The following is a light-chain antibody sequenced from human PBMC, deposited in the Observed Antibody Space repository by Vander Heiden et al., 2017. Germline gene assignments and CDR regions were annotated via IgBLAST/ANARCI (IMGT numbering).Light chain of an antibody. J-gene: IGKJ2*01. V-gene: IGKV1-5*03. Sequence: DIQMTQSPSTLSASVGDRVTITCRASQSISSWLAWFQQKPGKAPKLLIYRASSLESGVPSRFSGSGSGTEFTLTISSLQPDDFATYYCQHYDSDPYTFGQGTKLVIK. CDR3: QHYDSDPYT. CDR2: RAS. CDR1: QSISSW.